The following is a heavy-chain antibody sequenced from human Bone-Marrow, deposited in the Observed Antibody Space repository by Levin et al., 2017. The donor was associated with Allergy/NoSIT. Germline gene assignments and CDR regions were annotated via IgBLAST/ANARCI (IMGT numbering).Heavy chain of an antibody. Sequence: PGGSLRLSCAVSGFTFSTYWMHWVRQAPGKGLEWVSRINSGGSATDYADSVKGRFTISRDNARNTLYLQMNSLSAEDTAVYYCAKGGCSATSCLDYWGQGTLVTVSS. CDR2: INSGGSAT. D-gene: IGHD2-2*01. CDR3: AKGGCSATSCLDY. J-gene: IGHJ4*02. V-gene: IGHV3-74*01. CDR1: GFTFSTYW.